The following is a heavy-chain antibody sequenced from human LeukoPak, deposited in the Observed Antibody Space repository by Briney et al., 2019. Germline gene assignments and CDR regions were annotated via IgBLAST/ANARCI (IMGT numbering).Heavy chain of an antibody. CDR3: ARGRGYYYGSGTPDV. J-gene: IGHJ6*04. V-gene: IGHV1-8*01. D-gene: IGHD3-10*01. CDR1: GYMFNLYG. Sequence: ASVKVSCKASGYMFNLYGISWVRQATGQGLEWMGWMNPNSGNTGYAQKFQGRVTMTRNTSISTAYMELSSLRSEDTAVYYCARGRGYYYGSGTPDVWGKGTTVTISS. CDR2: MNPNSGNT.